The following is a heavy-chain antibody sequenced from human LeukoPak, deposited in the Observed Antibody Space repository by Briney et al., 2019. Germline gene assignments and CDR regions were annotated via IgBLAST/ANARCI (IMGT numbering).Heavy chain of an antibody. J-gene: IGHJ4*02. V-gene: IGHV3-48*03. CDR2: ISSSGSTI. CDR3: ARASIPEY. CDR1: GFTFSSYE. Sequence: PGGSLRLSCAASGFTFSSYEMNGVRQAPEKGLEWVSYISSSGSTIYYAVSVKGRFTISRDNDKNSLYLQMNSLRADDTAVYYCARASIPEYWGQGTLVTVSS. D-gene: IGHD2-2*01.